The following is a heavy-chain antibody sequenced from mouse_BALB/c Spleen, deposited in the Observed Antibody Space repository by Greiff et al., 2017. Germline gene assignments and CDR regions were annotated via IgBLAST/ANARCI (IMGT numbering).Heavy chain of an antibody. V-gene: IGHV2-2*02. J-gene: IGHJ2*01. CDR3: ARNGRRRLHYFDY. CDR1: GFSLTSYG. D-gene: IGHD1-2*01. Sequence: VQGVESGPGLVQPSQSLSITCTVSGFSLTSYGVHWLRQSPGKGLEWLGVIWSGGSTDYNAAFISRLSISKDNSKSQVFFKMNSLQANDTAIYYCARNGRRRLHYFDYWGQGTTLTVSS. CDR2: IWSGGST.